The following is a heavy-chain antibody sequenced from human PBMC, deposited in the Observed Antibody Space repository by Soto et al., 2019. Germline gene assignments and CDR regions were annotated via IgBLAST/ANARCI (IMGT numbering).Heavy chain of an antibody. J-gene: IGHJ4*02. Sequence: GGSLRLSCAASGFAFSTFAMTWVRQAPGKGLEWVAAISVSGNNAYYADSVKGRFTISRDNSQNSVFLQMSSLRADDTAVYYCAKDYSTVTTDPLSVVLFDYWGQGALVTVSS. D-gene: IGHD4-17*01. CDR1: GFAFSTFA. CDR2: ISVSGNNA. V-gene: IGHV3-23*01. CDR3: AKDYSTVTTDPLSVVLFDY.